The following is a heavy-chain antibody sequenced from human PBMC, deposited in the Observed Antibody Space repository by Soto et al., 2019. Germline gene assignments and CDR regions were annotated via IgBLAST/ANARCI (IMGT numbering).Heavy chain of an antibody. CDR1: GGSISSGGYY. Sequence: SETLSLTFTVSGGSISSGGYYWSWIRQHPGKGLEWIGYIYYSGSTYYNPSLKSRVTISVDTSKNQFSLKLSSVTAADTAVYYCARVRYYYDSSGQSNWFDPWGQGTLVTVSS. V-gene: IGHV4-31*03. CDR2: IYYSGST. D-gene: IGHD3-22*01. J-gene: IGHJ5*02. CDR3: ARVRYYYDSSGQSNWFDP.